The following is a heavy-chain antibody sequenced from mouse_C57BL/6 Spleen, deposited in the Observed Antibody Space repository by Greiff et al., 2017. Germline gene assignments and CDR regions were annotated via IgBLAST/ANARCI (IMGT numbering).Heavy chain of an antibody. V-gene: IGHV1-15*01. Sequence: VQLVESGAELVRPGASVTLSCKASGYTFTDYEMHWVKQTPVHGLEWIGAIDPETGGTAYNQKFKGKAILTADKSSSTAYMELRSLTSEDSAVYYCTRTGSNFFDYWGQGTTLTVSS. D-gene: IGHD5-1*01. CDR3: TRTGSNFFDY. J-gene: IGHJ2*01. CDR1: GYTFTDYE. CDR2: IDPETGGT.